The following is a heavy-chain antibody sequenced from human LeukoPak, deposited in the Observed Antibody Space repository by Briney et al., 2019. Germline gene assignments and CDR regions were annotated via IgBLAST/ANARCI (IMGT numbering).Heavy chain of an antibody. Sequence: TGGSLRLFCAASGFTVSSNYMSCVRQAPGKGLEWVSVIYSGGSTYYADSVKGRFTNSRDNSKNTLYLQMNSLRAEDTAVYYCARDTRGVSYGYYYYYGMDVWGQGTTVTVSS. CDR2: IYSGGST. CDR1: GFTVSSNY. J-gene: IGHJ6*02. CDR3: ARDTRGVSYGYYYYYGMDV. V-gene: IGHV3-53*01. D-gene: IGHD1-26*01.